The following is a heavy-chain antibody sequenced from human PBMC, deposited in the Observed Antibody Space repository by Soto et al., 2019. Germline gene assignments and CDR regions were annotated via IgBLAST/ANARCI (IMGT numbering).Heavy chain of an antibody. V-gene: IGHV1-69*13. D-gene: IGHD6-19*01. Sequence: PWASVKVSCKASGGTFSSYAISWVRQAPGQGLEWMGGIIPIFGTANYAQKFQGRVTITADESTSTAYMELSSLRSEDTAVYYCARDRPDSSGSRGDYWGQGTLVTVSS. CDR2: IIPIFGTA. J-gene: IGHJ4*02. CDR1: GGTFSSYA. CDR3: ARDRPDSSGSRGDY.